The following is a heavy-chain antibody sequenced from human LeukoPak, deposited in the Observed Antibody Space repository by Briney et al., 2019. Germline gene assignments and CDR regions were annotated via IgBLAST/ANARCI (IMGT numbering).Heavy chain of an antibody. CDR2: INHSGST. J-gene: IGHJ4*02. Sequence: PSETLSLTCAVYGVSFSGYYWSWIRQPPGKGLEWIGEINHSGSTNYNPSLKSRVTISVDTSKNQFSLKLSSVTAADTAVYYCARPRYYYGSGSYDYWGQGTLVTVSS. CDR1: GVSFSGYY. D-gene: IGHD3-10*01. V-gene: IGHV4-34*01. CDR3: ARPRYYYGSGSYDY.